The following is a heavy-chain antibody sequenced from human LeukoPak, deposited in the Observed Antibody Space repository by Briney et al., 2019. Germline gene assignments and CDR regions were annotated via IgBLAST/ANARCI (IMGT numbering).Heavy chain of an antibody. V-gene: IGHV1-2*02. CDR2: INPNSGGT. Sequence: ASVKVFCKASGYTFTGYYMHWVRQAPGQGLEWMGWINPNSGGTNYAQKFQGRVTMTRDTSISTAYMELSRLRSDDTAVYYCASTYRGDYYGSGSYYKYWGQGTLVTVSS. D-gene: IGHD3-10*01. J-gene: IGHJ4*02. CDR1: GYTFTGYY. CDR3: ASTYRGDYYGSGSYYKY.